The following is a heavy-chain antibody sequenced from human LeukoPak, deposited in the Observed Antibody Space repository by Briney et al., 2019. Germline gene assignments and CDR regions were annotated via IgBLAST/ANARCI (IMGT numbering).Heavy chain of an antibody. J-gene: IGHJ2*01. CDR3: AKEPYTYGSNWYFDL. CDR2: ISYDGSNK. CDR1: GFTFSSYG. Sequence: PGGSLRLSCAASGFTFSSYGMHWVRQAPGKGLEWVAVISYDGSNKYYVDSVKGRVTISRDNSKNTLYLQMNSLRAEDTAVYYCAKEPYTYGSNWYFDLWGRGNLVTVFS. V-gene: IGHV3-30*18. D-gene: IGHD5-18*01.